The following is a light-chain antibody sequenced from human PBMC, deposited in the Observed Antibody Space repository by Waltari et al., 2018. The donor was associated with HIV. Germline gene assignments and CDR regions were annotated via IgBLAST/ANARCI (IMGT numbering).Light chain of an antibody. Sequence: QSALTQPPSASGSPGQSVTFSCTGTSRDVGAYNFVSAYQQHPAKAPKLIIYGVNPLPSGGPGRLPGSKSGNTASLTVSGLQADDEADYYCSSYAGPNHLLFGGGTKLTVL. J-gene: IGLJ2*01. V-gene: IGLV2-8*01. CDR1: SRDVGAYNF. CDR2: GVN. CDR3: SSYAGPNHLL.